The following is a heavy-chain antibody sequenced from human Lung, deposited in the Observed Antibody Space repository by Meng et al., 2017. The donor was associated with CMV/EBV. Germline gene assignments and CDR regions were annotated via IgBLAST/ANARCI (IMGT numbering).Heavy chain of an antibody. V-gene: IGHV3-23*01. CDR3: ARYQTRNTRMVVVMDY. Sequence: EXXKISCTASRFTFSNHSMNWVRQAPGKGLEWVSSISGSGYDTYYADSVQGRFTISRDNSENTLYLQMDTRRAGDTAVYVCARYQTRNTRMVVVMDYWGQGXLVTVSS. J-gene: IGHJ4*02. D-gene: IGHD2-15*01. CDR1: RFTFSNHS. CDR2: ISGSGYDT.